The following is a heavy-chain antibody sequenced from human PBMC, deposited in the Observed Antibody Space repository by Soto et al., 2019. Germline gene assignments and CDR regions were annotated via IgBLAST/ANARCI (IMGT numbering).Heavy chain of an antibody. CDR2: ISYDGSNK. J-gene: IGHJ4*02. V-gene: IGHV3-30-3*01. CDR3: ARVGVVVPAAIDY. D-gene: IGHD2-2*01. CDR1: GFTFSSYA. Sequence: VQLVESGGGLVKPGGSLRLSCAASGFTFSSYAMHWVRQAPGKGLEWVAVISYDGSNKYYADSVKGRFTISRDNSKNTLYLQMNSLRAEDTAVYYCARVGVVVPAAIDYWGQGTLVTVSS.